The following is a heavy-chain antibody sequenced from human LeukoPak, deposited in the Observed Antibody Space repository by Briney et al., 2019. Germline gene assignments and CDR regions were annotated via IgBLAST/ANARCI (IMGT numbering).Heavy chain of an antibody. CDR1: GYSFTSYG. CDR2: ISAYNGNT. J-gene: IGHJ4*02. D-gene: IGHD6-19*01. V-gene: IGHV1-18*01. Sequence: GESLKISCKGSGYSFTSYGISWVRQAPGQGLEWMGWISAYNGNTDYAQKLQGRVTMTTDTSTSTAYMELRSLRSDDTAVYYCARARYSSGWSVDYWGQGTLVTVSS. CDR3: ARARYSSGWSVDY.